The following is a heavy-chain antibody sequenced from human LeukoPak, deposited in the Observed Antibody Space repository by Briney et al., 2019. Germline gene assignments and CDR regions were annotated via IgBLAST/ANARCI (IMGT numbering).Heavy chain of an antibody. CDR3: SKVLLGYYYDSSGYYNYMDV. CDR1: GFTFSTYG. Sequence: GGSLRLSCAASGFTFSTYGMHWVRQAPGEGLEWVAFIRCDGSNKFYADSVKGRFTISRDNSKYTLYLQMNSLRAEDTAVYYCSKVLLGYYYDSSGYYNYMDVWGKGTTVSVSS. CDR2: IRCDGSNK. V-gene: IGHV3-30*02. J-gene: IGHJ6*03. D-gene: IGHD3-22*01.